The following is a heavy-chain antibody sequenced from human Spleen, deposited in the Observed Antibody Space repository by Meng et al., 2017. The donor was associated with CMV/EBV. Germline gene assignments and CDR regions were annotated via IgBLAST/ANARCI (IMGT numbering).Heavy chain of an antibody. J-gene: IGHJ5*02. CDR3: ARGREVVVVVPAAIGWFDP. V-gene: IGHV3-7*01. D-gene: IGHD2-2*01. CDR1: GFSFGSYW. Sequence: GESLKISCAASGFSFGSYWMSWVRQAPGTGLEWVATMNEDGSQRNHVDSVKGRFSISRDNAKNSLYLQMNSLRAEDTAVYYCARGREVVVVVPAAIGWFDPWGQGTLVTVSS. CDR2: MNEDGSQR.